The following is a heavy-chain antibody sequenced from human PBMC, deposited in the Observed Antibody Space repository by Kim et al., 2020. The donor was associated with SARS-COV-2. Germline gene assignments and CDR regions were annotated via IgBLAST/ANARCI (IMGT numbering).Heavy chain of an antibody. CDR2: IKSKTDGGTT. J-gene: IGHJ3*02. CDR3: TTAGDYYGSGADI. V-gene: IGHV3-15*01. CDR1: GFTFSNAW. Sequence: GGSLRLSCAASGFTFSNAWMSWVRQAPGKGLEWVGRIKSKTDGGTTDYAAPVKGRFTISRDDSKNTLYLQMNSLKTEDTAVYYCTTAGDYYGSGADIWGQGTMVTVSS. D-gene: IGHD3-10*01.